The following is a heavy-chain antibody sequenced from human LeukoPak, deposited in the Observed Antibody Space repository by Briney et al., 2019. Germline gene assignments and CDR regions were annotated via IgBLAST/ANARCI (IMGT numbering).Heavy chain of an antibody. Sequence: SETLSLTCAVYGGSFSGYYWSWIRQPPGKGLEWIGEINHSGSTNYNPSLKSRVTISVDTSKNQFSLKLSSVTAADTAVYYCARREELSGHNWFDPWGQGTLVTVSS. CDR3: ARREELSGHNWFDP. J-gene: IGHJ5*02. D-gene: IGHD3-16*02. CDR1: GGSFSGYY. V-gene: IGHV4-34*01. CDR2: INHSGST.